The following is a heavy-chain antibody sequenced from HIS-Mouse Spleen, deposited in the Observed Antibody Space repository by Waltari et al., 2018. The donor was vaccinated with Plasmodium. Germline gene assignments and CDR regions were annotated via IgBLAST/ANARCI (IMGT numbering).Heavy chain of an antibody. D-gene: IGHD6-13*01. J-gene: IGHJ4*02. CDR2: IYYSGST. V-gene: IGHV4-31*03. CDR1: GGSISSGGYY. CDR3: ARSIAATVTFYFDY. Sequence: QVQLQESGPGLVKPSQTLSLTCTVSGGSISSGGYYLSWIRQHPGKGLAWIGYIYYSGSTYYNPSLKSRVTISVDTSKNQFSLKLSSVTAADTAVYYCARSIAATVTFYFDYWGQGTLVTVSS.